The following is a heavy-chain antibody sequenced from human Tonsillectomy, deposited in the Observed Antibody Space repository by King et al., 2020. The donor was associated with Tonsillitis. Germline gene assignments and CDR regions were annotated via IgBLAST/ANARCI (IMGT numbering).Heavy chain of an antibody. Sequence: QLVQSGAEVKKPGASVKVSCKASGYTFTGYYMHWVRQAPGQGLEWMGWINPNSGGTNYAQKFQGTVTMTRDTYISTAYMELSRLRSHDTAVYYCARDTRQQLVRGCFDYWGQGTLVTVSS. CDR3: ARDTRQQLVRGCFDY. CDR1: GYTFTGYY. D-gene: IGHD6-13*01. J-gene: IGHJ4*02. V-gene: IGHV1-2*02. CDR2: INPNSGGT.